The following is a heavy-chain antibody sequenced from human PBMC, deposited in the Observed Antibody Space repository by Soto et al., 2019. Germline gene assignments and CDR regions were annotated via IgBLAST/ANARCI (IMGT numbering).Heavy chain of an antibody. Sequence: EVQLVESGGGLVQPGGSLRLSCAASGFTFSSYSMNWVRQAPGKGLEWVSYISSSSSTIYYADSVKGRFTISRDNAKNSLYLQMNSLRAEDTAVYYCARIPSPYYMSVWGKGTTVTVSS. V-gene: IGHV3-48*01. J-gene: IGHJ6*03. CDR1: GFTFSSYS. CDR3: ARIPSPYYMSV. CDR2: ISSSSSTI.